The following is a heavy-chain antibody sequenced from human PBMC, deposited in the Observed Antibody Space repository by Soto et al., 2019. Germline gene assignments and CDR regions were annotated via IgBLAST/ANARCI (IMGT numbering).Heavy chain of an antibody. D-gene: IGHD3-10*02. CDR3: ARHVRGAVTMNWFDP. V-gene: IGHV4-39*01. CDR2: VEYGGST. J-gene: IGHJ5*02. CDR1: GGSTISSNFY. Sequence: QLQESGPGLVKPSETLSLTCTVSGGSTISSNFYWGWIRQPPGKGLEWIGSVEYGGSTYDNPYLKSRVTLSADTSKNQFSLKLTSVTAADTAIYYCARHVRGAVTMNWFDPWGHGTLVTVSS.